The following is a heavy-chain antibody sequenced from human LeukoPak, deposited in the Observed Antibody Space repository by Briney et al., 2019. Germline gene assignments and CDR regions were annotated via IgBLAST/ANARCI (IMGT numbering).Heavy chain of an antibody. CDR2: IYHSGST. V-gene: IGHV4-38-2*02. D-gene: IGHD3-22*01. J-gene: IGHJ4*02. CDR1: GYSISSGYY. CDR3: AKENFITMIVVVITATYFDY. Sequence: ETLSLTCTVSGYSISSGYYWGWIRQPPVKGLEWIGSIYHSGSTYYNPSLKSRVTISVDTSKNQFSLKLSSVTAADTAVYYCAKENFITMIVVVITATYFDYWGQGTLVTVSS.